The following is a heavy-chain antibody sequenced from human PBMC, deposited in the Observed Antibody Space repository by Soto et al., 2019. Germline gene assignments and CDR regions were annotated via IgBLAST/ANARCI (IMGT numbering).Heavy chain of an antibody. Sequence: GGSLRLSCAASGFTISSYAMHWVRQAPGKGLEWVAVISYDGSNKYYADSGKGRFTISRDNSKNTLYLQMNSLRAEDTAVYYCARDMGYCSGGSCYLYYFYGLDVWGQGTTVTVSS. CDR1: GFTISSYA. D-gene: IGHD2-15*01. V-gene: IGHV3-30-3*01. CDR2: ISYDGSNK. CDR3: ARDMGYCSGGSCYLYYFYGLDV. J-gene: IGHJ6*02.